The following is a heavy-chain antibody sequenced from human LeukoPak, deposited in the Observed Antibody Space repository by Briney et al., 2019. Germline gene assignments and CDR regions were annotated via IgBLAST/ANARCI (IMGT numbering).Heavy chain of an antibody. CDR1: GGSISSYY. J-gene: IGHJ3*02. V-gene: IGHV4-59*08. Sequence: SETLSLTCTVSGGSISSYYWSWIRQPPGKGLEWIGYIYYSGSTNYNPSLKSRVTISVDTSKNQFSLKLSSVTAADTAVYYCARKDYYDSSGYYQEAFDIWGQGTMVTVSS. CDR2: IYYSGST. CDR3: ARKDYYDSSGYYQEAFDI. D-gene: IGHD3-22*01.